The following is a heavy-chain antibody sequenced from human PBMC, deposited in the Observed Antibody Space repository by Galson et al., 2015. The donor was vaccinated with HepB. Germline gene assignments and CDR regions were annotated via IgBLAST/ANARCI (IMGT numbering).Heavy chain of an antibody. J-gene: IGHJ4*02. V-gene: IGHV3-74*03. D-gene: IGHD5-24*01. CDR1: GFTFSSYW. CDR3: ARDLETSSFDY. CDR2: INTDGIST. Sequence: SLRLSCAASGFTFSSYWMHWVRQAPGKGLVWVSRINTDGISTTFADSVKGRFTISRDNAKNTLFLHMNSLRADDTAVYYCARDLETSSFDYWGQGTLVTVSS.